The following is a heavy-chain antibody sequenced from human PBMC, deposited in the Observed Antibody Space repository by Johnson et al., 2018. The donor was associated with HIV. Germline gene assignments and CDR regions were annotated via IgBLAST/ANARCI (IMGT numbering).Heavy chain of an antibody. CDR1: GFTFRNCE. Sequence: QVQLVESGGALVQPGKSLRLSCVGSGFTFRNCEMHWVRQAPGKGLEWVAFIRYDGSNKYYADSVKGRFTISRDNSKNTLYLQMNSLRAEDMAVYYCARARSSSWYDGAFDIWGQGTMVTVSS. D-gene: IGHD6-13*01. V-gene: IGHV3-30*02. CDR3: ARARSSSWYDGAFDI. CDR2: IRYDGSNK. J-gene: IGHJ3*02.